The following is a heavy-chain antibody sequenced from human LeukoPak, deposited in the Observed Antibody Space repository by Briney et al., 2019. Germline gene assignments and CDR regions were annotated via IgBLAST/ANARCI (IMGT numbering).Heavy chain of an antibody. CDR2: IYPGASDI. CDR1: GSPFTSYY. Sequence: GESLKISCQTSGSPFTSYYIAWVPQVPGKGLEWMGIIYPGASDIRCSPSFQGQVTISADKSISTAYLQWSSLKASDSAMYYCARRATDYWSFDLWGRGTLVTVSS. J-gene: IGHJ2*01. CDR3: ARRATDYWSFDL. V-gene: IGHV5-51*01.